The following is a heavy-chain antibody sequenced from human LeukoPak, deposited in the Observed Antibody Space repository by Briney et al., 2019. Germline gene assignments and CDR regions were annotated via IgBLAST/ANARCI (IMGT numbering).Heavy chain of an antibody. CDR2: INYSGST. Sequence: SETLSLTCAVYGGSFSGYYWSWIRQPPGEGLEWIGEINYSGSTNYNPSLKSRVTISVDTSKNQFSLKLSSVTAADTAVYYCARGQTSSSYYFDYWGQGTLVTVSS. CDR1: GGSFSGYY. CDR3: ARGQTSSSYYFDY. J-gene: IGHJ4*02. D-gene: IGHD6-6*01. V-gene: IGHV4-34*01.